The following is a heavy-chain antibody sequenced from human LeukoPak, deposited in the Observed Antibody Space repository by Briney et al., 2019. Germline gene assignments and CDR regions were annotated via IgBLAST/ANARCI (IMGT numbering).Heavy chain of an antibody. V-gene: IGHV3-7*01. J-gene: IGHJ4*02. Sequence: GGSLRLSCAASGFAFSSYWMSWVRQAPGKGLEWVANIKKDGSEKYYVDSVKGRFTISRDNAKTSLYLQMNSLRVEDTAVFYCAKVAKYYYGSENYYFFEHWGQGTPVTASS. CDR2: IKKDGSEK. CDR1: GFAFSSYW. D-gene: IGHD3-10*01. CDR3: AKVAKYYYGSENYYFFEH.